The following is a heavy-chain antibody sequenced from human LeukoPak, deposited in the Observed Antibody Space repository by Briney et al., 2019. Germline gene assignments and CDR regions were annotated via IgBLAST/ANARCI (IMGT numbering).Heavy chain of an antibody. CDR2: ISDDGSNK. Sequence: PGRSLRLSCAASGFTFSSYAMHWVRQAPGKGLEWVAVISDDGSNKYYADSVKGRFTISRDNSKNTLYLQMNSLRAEDTAVYYCAKEIAVADLFDYWGQGTLVTVSS. CDR1: GFTFSSYA. D-gene: IGHD6-19*01. J-gene: IGHJ4*02. V-gene: IGHV3-30*04. CDR3: AKEIAVADLFDY.